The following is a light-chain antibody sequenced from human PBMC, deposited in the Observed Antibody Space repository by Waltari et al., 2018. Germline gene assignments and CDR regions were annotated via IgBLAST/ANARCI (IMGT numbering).Light chain of an antibody. Sequence: QSALTQPASVSGSPGQSITLPLTGTSSDVGNYNLFSWYQQYPGKAPKVMIYDDKQRPSGVSDRFSGSKSGNTASLTISGVQAEDEADYYCCSYAGSYTWVFGGGTKLTVL. CDR2: DDK. CDR3: CSYAGSYTWV. V-gene: IGLV2-23*01. J-gene: IGLJ3*02. CDR1: SSDVGNYNL.